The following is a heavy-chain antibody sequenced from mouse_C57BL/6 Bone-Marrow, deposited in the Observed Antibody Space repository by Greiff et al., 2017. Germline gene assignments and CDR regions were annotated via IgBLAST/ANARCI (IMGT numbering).Heavy chain of an antibody. J-gene: IGHJ1*03. CDR3: ARHYRRYFDV. V-gene: IGHV1-81*01. Sequence: QVQLQQSGAELARPGASVKLSCKASGYTFTSSGISWVKQRTGQGLEWIGEIYPRSGNTYYNETFKGKATLTADKSSSTAYMELRSLTSEDSAVYFCARHYRRYFDVWGTGTTVTVSS. CDR1: GYTFTSSG. D-gene: IGHD2-12*01. CDR2: IYPRSGNT.